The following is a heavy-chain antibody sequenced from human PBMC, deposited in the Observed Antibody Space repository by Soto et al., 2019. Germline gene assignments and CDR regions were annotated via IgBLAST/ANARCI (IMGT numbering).Heavy chain of an antibody. Sequence: PGGSLRLSCAASGITFDNFAMSWVRQTPGKGLEWVSAITGSGGSTYYADSVKGRFTISRDNSKNTLYLEMNTLGAEDTAVYYCVKGSSTSRPYYFDYWGQGTLVTVSS. CDR3: VKGSSTSRPYYFDY. V-gene: IGHV3-23*01. D-gene: IGHD2-2*01. CDR1: GITFDNFA. CDR2: ITGSGGST. J-gene: IGHJ4*02.